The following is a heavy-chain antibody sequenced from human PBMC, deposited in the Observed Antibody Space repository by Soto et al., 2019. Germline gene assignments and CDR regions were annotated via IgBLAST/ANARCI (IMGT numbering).Heavy chain of an antibody. Sequence: SDTLSLTCGVSDGFMNQYAWWFSWVRQPPGKGLEWIGEIHHTGSSNYNPPFKSRVIMSVDTSKTQFSLNLNSVTAADTAIYYCAAGTDYRWVFWGQGTTVTVSS. D-gene: IGHD4-4*01. J-gene: IGHJ6*02. V-gene: IGHV4-4*02. CDR3: AAGTDYRWVF. CDR2: IHHTGSS. CDR1: DGFMNQYAW.